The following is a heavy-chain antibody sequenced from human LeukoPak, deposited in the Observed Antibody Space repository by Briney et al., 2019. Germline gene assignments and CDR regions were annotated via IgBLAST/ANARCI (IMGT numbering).Heavy chain of an antibody. J-gene: IGHJ4*02. V-gene: IGHV3-7*01. CDR1: GFTFSSYW. CDR3: ARDPVGYYDFWSGYYTYYFDY. CDR2: IKQDGSEK. D-gene: IGHD3-3*01. Sequence: PGGSLRLSCAVSGFTFSSYWMSWVRQTPGKGLEWVANIKQDGSEKYYVDSVKGRFTISRDNARNSLYLQMNSLRAEDTAVYYCARDPVGYYDFWSGYYTYYFDYWGQGTLVTVSS.